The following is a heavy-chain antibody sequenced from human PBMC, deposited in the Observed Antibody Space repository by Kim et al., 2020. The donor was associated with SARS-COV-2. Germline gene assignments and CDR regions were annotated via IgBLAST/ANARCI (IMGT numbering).Heavy chain of an antibody. Sequence: SETLSLTCTVSGGSISSGGYYWSWIRQHPGKDLEWIGYIYYSGSTYYNPSLKSRVTISVDTSKNQFSLKLSSVTAADTAVYYCAGDPLKNPVPLGYYYYYGMDVWGQGTTVTVSS. CDR3: AGDPLKNPVPLGYYYYYGMDV. V-gene: IGHV4-31*03. CDR1: GGSISSGGYY. J-gene: IGHJ6*02. CDR2: IYYSGST.